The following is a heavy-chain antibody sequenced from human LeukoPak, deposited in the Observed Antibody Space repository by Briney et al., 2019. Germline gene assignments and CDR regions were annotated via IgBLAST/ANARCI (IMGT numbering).Heavy chain of an antibody. V-gene: IGHV3-21*01. J-gene: IGHJ1*01. CDR3: ARDRSRQPGYFQH. CDR1: GFTFSSYS. Sequence: GGSLRLSCAGSGFTFSSYSMNWVRQAPGKGLEWVSSISSSSSYIYYADSVKGRFTISRDNAKNSLYLQMNSLRAEDTAVYYCARDRSRQPGYFQHWGQGTLVTVSS. CDR2: ISSSSSYI. D-gene: IGHD6-13*01.